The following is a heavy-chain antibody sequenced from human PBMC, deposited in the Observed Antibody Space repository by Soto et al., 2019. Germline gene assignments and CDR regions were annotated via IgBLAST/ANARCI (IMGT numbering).Heavy chain of an antibody. CDR1: GGSISSGDYY. J-gene: IGHJ6*04. CDR3: ARLYGSGGYGMDV. Sequence: QVQLQESGPGLVKPSQTLSLTCTFSGGSISSGDYYWSWFRQPPGKGLEWIGYIYYSGSTYYNPYLKNRLTTSLDTNPKQLSLKLTYVTAADTAVYDCARLYGSGGYGMDVWGKGTTVTVSS. D-gene: IGHD3-10*01. CDR2: IYYSGST. V-gene: IGHV4-30-4*01.